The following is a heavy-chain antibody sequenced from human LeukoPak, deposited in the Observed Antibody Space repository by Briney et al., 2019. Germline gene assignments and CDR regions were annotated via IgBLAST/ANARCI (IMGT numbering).Heavy chain of an antibody. Sequence: GGSLRLSCAASGFTFSSYAMHWVRQAPGKGLEWVAVISYDGSNKYYADSVKGRFTISRDNSKNTLYLQLTSLGAEDTAVYYCARDGEKWLRGNYFDYWGQGTLVTVPS. D-gene: IGHD5-12*01. CDR3: ARDGEKWLRGNYFDY. CDR2: ISYDGSNK. V-gene: IGHV3-30*01. J-gene: IGHJ4*02. CDR1: GFTFSSYA.